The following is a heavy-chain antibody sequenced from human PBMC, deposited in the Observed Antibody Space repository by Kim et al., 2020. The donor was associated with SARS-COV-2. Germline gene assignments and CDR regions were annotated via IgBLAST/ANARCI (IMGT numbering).Heavy chain of an antibody. D-gene: IGHD4-17*01. CDR3: ARDPDDYGDYGDAFDI. Sequence: SETLSLTCAVSGGSISSSNWWSWVRQPPGKGLEWIGEIYHSGSTNYNPSLKSRVTISVDKSKNQFSLKLSSVTAADTAVYYCARDPDDYGDYGDAFDIWGQGTMVTVSS. CDR1: GGSISSSNW. CDR2: IYHSGST. J-gene: IGHJ3*02. V-gene: IGHV4-4*02.